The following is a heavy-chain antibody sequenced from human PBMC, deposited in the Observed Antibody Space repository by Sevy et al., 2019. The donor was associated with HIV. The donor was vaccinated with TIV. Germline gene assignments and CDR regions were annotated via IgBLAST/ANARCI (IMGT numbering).Heavy chain of an antibody. CDR2: IYSGGST. CDR3: AREPGIEDYYYGMDV. V-gene: IGHV3-53*01. Sequence: GGSLRLSCAASGFTVSSNYMSRVRQAPGKGLEWVSVIYSGGSTYYADSVKGRFTISRDNSKNTLYLQMNSLRAEDTAVYYCAREPGIEDYYYGMDVWGQGTTVTVSS. J-gene: IGHJ6*02. CDR1: GFTVSSNY. D-gene: IGHD6-13*01.